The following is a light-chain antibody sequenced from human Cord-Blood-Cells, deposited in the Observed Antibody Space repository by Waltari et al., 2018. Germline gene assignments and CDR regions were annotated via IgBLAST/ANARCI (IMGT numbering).Light chain of an antibody. CDR3: SSYTSGSTLVV. Sequence: SVSGSPGQSITISCTGTSSDVGGYNYVSWYQQHPGKAPKLMIYDVSNRPSGVSNRFSGSKSGNTASLTISGLQAEDEADYYCSSYTSGSTLVVFGGGTKLTVL. J-gene: IGLJ2*01. CDR2: DVS. CDR1: SSDVGGYNY. V-gene: IGLV2-14*04.